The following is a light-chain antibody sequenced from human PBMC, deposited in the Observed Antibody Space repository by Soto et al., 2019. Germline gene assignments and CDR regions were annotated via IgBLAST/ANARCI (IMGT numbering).Light chain of an antibody. CDR3: QQRYISPWT. CDR1: ESISRF. Sequence: DIQMTQSPSSLSASVGDRVTITCRASESISRFLNWYQLQPGKAPKVLFYDESSLQSGVPSRFSGSGSGTDFTLTISSRQPEDFATYYFQQRYISPWTFGQGTKVEFK. V-gene: IGKV1-39*01. CDR2: DES. J-gene: IGKJ1*01.